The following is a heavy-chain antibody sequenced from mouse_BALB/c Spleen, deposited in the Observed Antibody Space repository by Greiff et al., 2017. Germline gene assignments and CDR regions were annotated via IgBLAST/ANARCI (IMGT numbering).Heavy chain of an antibody. CDR3: ARLMYDWFAY. CDR2: ISYSGST. V-gene: IGHV3-2*02. CDR1: GYSITSDYA. Sequence: EVKLQESGPGLVKPSQSLSLTCTVTGYSITSDYAWNWIRQFPGNKLEWMGYISYSGSTSYNPSLKSRISITRDTSKNQFFLQLNSVTTEDTATYYCARLMYDWFAYWGQGTLVTVSA. J-gene: IGHJ3*01. D-gene: IGHD2-14*01.